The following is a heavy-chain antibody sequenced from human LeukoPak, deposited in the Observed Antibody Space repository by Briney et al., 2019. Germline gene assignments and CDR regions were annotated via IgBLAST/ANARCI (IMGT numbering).Heavy chain of an antibody. CDR3: ARSPSTYYYGWGKGNWFDP. D-gene: IGHD3-10*01. J-gene: IGHJ5*02. Sequence: ASVKVSCKASGYTFTSYGISWVRQAPGQGLEWMGWISAYNGNTNYAQKLQGRVTMTTDTSTTTAYMELRSLRSDDTAVYYCARSPSTYYYGWGKGNWFDPWGQGTLVTVSS. CDR1: GYTFTSYG. V-gene: IGHV1-18*01. CDR2: ISAYNGNT.